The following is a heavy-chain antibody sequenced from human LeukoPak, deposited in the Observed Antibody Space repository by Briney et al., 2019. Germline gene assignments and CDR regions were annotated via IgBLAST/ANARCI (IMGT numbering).Heavy chain of an antibody. Sequence: GGSLRLSCAAPGFTFDAYAMHWVRQAPGKGLEWVSGISWNSGTIGYADSVKGRFTISRDNAKNSLYLQMNSLRAEDTALYFCAVDLYSSVWYGAFDMWGQGTMVTVST. CDR1: GFTFDAYA. J-gene: IGHJ3*02. D-gene: IGHD6-19*01. CDR3: AVDLYSSVWYGAFDM. V-gene: IGHV3-9*01. CDR2: ISWNSGTI.